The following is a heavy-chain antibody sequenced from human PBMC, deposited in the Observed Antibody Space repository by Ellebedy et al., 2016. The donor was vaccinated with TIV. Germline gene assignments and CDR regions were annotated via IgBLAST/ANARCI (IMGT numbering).Heavy chain of an antibody. CDR2: IFYTGTT. J-gene: IGHJ5*02. D-gene: IGHD3-10*02. CDR3: ARHSMFDPFDP. V-gene: IGHV4-39*01. CDR1: GDSISTRSYY. Sequence: MPSETLSLTCTVSGDSISTRSYYRGWVRQPPGKGLEWIGSIFYTGTTYYNPSLKSRVTVPLDPSKNQFSLKLTSVTAADTAVYYCARHSMFDPFDPWGQGILVTVSS.